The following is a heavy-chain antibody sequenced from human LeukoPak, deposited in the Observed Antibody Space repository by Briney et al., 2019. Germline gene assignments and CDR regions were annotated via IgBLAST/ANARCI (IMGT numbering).Heavy chain of an antibody. Sequence: ASVRVSCKTSGYSFTTYGITWVRQAPGQGLEWMGWTRAYNGDTYYAQKLQGRVTMTTDTSTSTAYMELRSLRSDDTAVYYCASAASEPRYYYGMDVWGQGTTVTVSS. J-gene: IGHJ6*02. D-gene: IGHD6-25*01. CDR1: GYSFTTYG. CDR2: TRAYNGDT. CDR3: ASAASEPRYYYGMDV. V-gene: IGHV1-18*01.